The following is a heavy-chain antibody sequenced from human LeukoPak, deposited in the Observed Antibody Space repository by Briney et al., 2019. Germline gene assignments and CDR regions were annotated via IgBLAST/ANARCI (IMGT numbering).Heavy chain of an antibody. Sequence: GGSLRLSCAASGFTVSSNYMSWVRQAPGKGLEWVSVIYSGGSTYYADSVKGRFTISRDNSKNTLYLQMNSLRAEDTAVYYCARPAEKWLPFDYWGQGTLVTVSS. D-gene: IGHD3-22*01. J-gene: IGHJ4*02. CDR2: IYSGGST. CDR1: GFTVSSNY. V-gene: IGHV3-66*04. CDR3: ARPAEKWLPFDY.